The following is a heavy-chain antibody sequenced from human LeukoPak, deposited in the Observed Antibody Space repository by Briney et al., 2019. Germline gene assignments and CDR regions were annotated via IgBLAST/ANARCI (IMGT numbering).Heavy chain of an antibody. D-gene: IGHD2-2*01. Sequence: GESLQFSCKGSGYSFTSYWISWVRQMPGKGLEWMGKIDPSDSYTNYSPSFQGHVTISADKSSSTAYLHWSCLRASDTAMYYCARHADCSSTSCYVDFDYWGQGTLVTVSS. CDR1: GYSFTSYW. V-gene: IGHV5-10-1*01. J-gene: IGHJ4*02. CDR3: ARHADCSSTSCYVDFDY. CDR2: IDPSDSYT.